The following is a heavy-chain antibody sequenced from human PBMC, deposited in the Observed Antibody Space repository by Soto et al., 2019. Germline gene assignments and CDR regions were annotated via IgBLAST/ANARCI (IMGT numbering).Heavy chain of an antibody. J-gene: IGHJ4*02. Sequence: EVQLVESGGGLIQPGGSLRLSCAVSGFNVRANYMSWFRQAPGTGLEWVSVIYSGGTTYYAGSVKGRFMISRDISKNTLYLQLNILGAEDTAVYDRHGYGYWGQGTLVTVSS. V-gene: IGHV3-53*01. CDR1: GFNVRANY. CDR3: HGYGY. D-gene: IGHD5-18*01. CDR2: IYSGGTT.